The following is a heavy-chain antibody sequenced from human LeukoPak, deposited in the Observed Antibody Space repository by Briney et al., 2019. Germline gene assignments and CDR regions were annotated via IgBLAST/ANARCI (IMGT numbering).Heavy chain of an antibody. V-gene: IGHV3-20*04. Sequence: GGSLRLSCAASGSTFDDYGMSWVRQAPGKGLEWVSGINWNGGSTGYADSVKGRFTISRDNSKNTLYLQMNSLRAEDTAVYYCAKDGSSPDYWGQGTLVTVSS. CDR2: INWNGGST. J-gene: IGHJ4*02. D-gene: IGHD5-12*01. CDR1: GSTFDDYG. CDR3: AKDGSSPDY.